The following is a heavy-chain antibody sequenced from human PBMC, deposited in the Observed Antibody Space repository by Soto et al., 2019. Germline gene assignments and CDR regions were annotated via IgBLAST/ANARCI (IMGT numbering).Heavy chain of an antibody. CDR2: IKQDASER. Sequence: PGGSLRLSCTASGFTFSTFWMIWVRQAPGTGLEWVANIKQDASERYYVDSVKGRFTISRDNAKNSLYLQMNSLRAEDTAIYYCATGSTDPYPGSRIFDFWGRGTLVTVSS. CDR1: GFTFSTFW. J-gene: IGHJ4*02. V-gene: IGHV3-7*01. CDR3: ATGSTDPYPGSRIFDF. D-gene: IGHD3-10*01.